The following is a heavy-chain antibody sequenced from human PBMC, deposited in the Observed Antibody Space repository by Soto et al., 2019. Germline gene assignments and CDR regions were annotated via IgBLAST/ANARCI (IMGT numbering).Heavy chain of an antibody. CDR1: GYTFANYG. CDR3: ARERRWEPLLY. V-gene: IGHV1-18*01. D-gene: IGHD1-26*01. Sequence: QVRLVQSGPEVKKPGASVRVSCKASGYTFANYGITWVRQTSGQGLEWLGWISGYNINTLYAQKFEGRVTLTTDKSTSTVYMALRSLNSGDTAIYFCARERRWEPLLYWGQGTLATVSS. CDR2: ISGYNINT. J-gene: IGHJ4*02.